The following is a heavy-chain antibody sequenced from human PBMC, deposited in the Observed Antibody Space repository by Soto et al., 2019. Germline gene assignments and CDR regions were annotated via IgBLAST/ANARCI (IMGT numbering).Heavy chain of an antibody. D-gene: IGHD3-22*01. CDR3: ARGSRITMIVVVISAYYFDY. Sequence: ASVKVSCKASGYTFTSYDINWVRQATGQGLEWMGWMNPNSGNTGYAQKFQGRVTMTRNTSISTAYMELSSLRSEDTAVYYCARGSRITMIVVVISAYYFDYWGQGTLVTVSS. V-gene: IGHV1-8*01. J-gene: IGHJ4*02. CDR2: MNPNSGNT. CDR1: GYTFTSYD.